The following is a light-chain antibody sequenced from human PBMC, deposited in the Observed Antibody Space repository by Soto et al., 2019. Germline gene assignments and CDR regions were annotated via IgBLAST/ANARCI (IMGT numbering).Light chain of an antibody. CDR1: SRDVGGYNY. CDR3: SSYTSSSPDVV. CDR2: DVS. V-gene: IGLV2-14*01. J-gene: IGLJ2*01. Sequence: QSVLTQPASVSGSPGQSITISCTGNSRDVGGYNYVSWYQQHPGKAPKLMIYDVSNRPSGVSNRFSGSKSGNTASLTISGLQAEDEADYYCSSYTSSSPDVVFGGGTKLTVL.